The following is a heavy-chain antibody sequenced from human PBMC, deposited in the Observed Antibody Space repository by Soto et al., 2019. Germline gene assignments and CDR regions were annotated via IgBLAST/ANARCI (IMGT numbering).Heavy chain of an antibody. CDR1: GFTFSSYS. Sequence: EVQLVESGGGSVQPGGSLRLSCAASGFTFSSYSMNWVRQAPGKGLEWVSYFSSSSSTIYYADSVKGRFTISRDNAKNSLYLQMSSLRDEDTAVYYCARGDSSGYLGYFQHWGQGTLVTVSS. D-gene: IGHD3-22*01. V-gene: IGHV3-48*02. J-gene: IGHJ1*01. CDR2: FSSSSSTI. CDR3: ARGDSSGYLGYFQH.